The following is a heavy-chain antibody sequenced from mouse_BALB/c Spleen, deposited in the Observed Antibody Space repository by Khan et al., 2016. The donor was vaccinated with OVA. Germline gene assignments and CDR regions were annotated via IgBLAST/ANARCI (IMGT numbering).Heavy chain of an antibody. CDR2: ISYSGST. Sequence: EVQLQESGPRLVKPSQTLSLTCSVTGDSITSGYWNWIRKFPGNKLEYMGYISYSGSTYYNPSLKSRISITRDTSKNQYYLQLNSVTTEDTATYYCARYDYDYDGAFAYWGQGTLVTVSA. D-gene: IGHD2-4*01. V-gene: IGHV3-8*02. CDR1: GDSITSGY. J-gene: IGHJ3*01. CDR3: ARYDYDYDGAFAY.